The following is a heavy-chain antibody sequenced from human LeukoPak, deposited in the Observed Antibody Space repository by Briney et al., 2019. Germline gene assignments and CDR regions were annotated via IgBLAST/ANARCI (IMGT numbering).Heavy chain of an antibody. Sequence: WIRQPPGKGLEWIGSIYYSGSTYYNPSLKSRVTISVDTSKNQFSLKLSSVTAADTAVYYCARHAIVVVPAAIIGGDGYYYGMDVWGQGTTVTVSS. CDR2: IYYSGST. J-gene: IGHJ6*02. CDR3: ARHAIVVVPAAIIGGDGYYYGMDV. V-gene: IGHV4-39*01. D-gene: IGHD2-2*02.